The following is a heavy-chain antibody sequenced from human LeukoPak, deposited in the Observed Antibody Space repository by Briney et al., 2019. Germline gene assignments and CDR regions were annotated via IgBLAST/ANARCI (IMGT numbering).Heavy chain of an antibody. CDR2: ISSTGGTT. V-gene: IGHV3-23*01. D-gene: IGHD3-3*01. Sequence: GGSLRLSCATSGFTFSNYAMSWVRQAPGKGLEWVSGISSTGGTTYYTDSVKGRFTISRDNSKNTLYLQMNSLRAADAALYYCASLSDFWSAFDFWGQGTLVTVSS. CDR1: GFTFSNYA. J-gene: IGHJ4*02. CDR3: ASLSDFWSAFDF.